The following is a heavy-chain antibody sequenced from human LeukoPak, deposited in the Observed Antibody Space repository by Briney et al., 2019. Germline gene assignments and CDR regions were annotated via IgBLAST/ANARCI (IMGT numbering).Heavy chain of an antibody. V-gene: IGHV3-21*01. D-gene: IGHD6-19*01. CDR3: ARTSIAVAGALDY. CDR1: GFTFSTYI. Sequence: GGSLRLSCAASGFTFSTYIMNWVRQTPGKGLEWVSSIGTSTSYIYYADSVKGRFTISRDNAKNSLYLEMNSLRAEDTAVYYCARTSIAVAGALDYWGQGTLVTVSS. CDR2: IGTSTSYI. J-gene: IGHJ4*02.